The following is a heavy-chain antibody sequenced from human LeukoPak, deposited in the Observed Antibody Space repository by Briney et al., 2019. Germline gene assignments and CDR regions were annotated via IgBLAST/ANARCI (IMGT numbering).Heavy chain of an antibody. V-gene: IGHV3-30*02. CDR3: ASQYYDFWSGYPNTAFDI. J-gene: IGHJ3*02. CDR2: IRYAGSNQ. Sequence: GGSLRLSCAASGFTFSAYGMHWVRQAPGKGLEWVAFIRYAGSNQYYADSVKGRFTISRDNSKNTLYLQMNSLRAEDTAVYYCASQYYDFWSGYPNTAFDIWGQGTMVTVSS. D-gene: IGHD3-3*01. CDR1: GFTFSAYG.